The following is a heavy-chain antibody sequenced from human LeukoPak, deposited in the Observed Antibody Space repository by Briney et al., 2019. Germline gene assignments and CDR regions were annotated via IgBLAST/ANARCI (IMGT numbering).Heavy chain of an antibody. CDR2: IYYSGST. Sequence: SETLSLTCTVSGGSISSGGYYWSWIRQHPGKGLEWIGYIYYSGSTYYNPSLKSRVTISVDTSKNQFSLKLSSVTAADTAVYYCAIISIGDAFDIWGQGTVVTVSS. J-gene: IGHJ3*02. CDR1: GGSISSGGYY. D-gene: IGHD3-10*01. V-gene: IGHV4-31*03. CDR3: AIISIGDAFDI.